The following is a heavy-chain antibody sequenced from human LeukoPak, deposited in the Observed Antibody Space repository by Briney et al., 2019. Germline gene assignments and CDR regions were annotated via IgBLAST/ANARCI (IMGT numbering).Heavy chain of an antibody. V-gene: IGHV4-59*01. D-gene: IGHD3-3*02. CDR3: ARELSNDAFDI. J-gene: IGHJ3*02. CDR1: GGSISSYY. Sequence: SETLSLTCTVSGGSISSYYWSWIRQPPGKGLVWIGYIYYSGSTNYNPSLKSRVTISVDTSKNQFSLKLSSVTAADTAVYYCARELSNDAFDIWGQGTMVTVSS. CDR2: IYYSGST.